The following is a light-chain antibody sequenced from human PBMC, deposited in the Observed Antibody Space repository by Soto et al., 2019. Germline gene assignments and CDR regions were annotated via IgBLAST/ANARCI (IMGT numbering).Light chain of an antibody. J-gene: IGKJ1*01. Sequence: DIVMTQSPLSLPVTPGEPASISCRSSQSLLHSNGYIYLDWYLQKPGQSPQLLIYLVSNRASGVPDRFSSSGSGTDFTLKISRVEAEDVGVYYCMQALQIPQTFGQGTKVEIK. CDR1: QSLLHSNGYIY. CDR2: LVS. CDR3: MQALQIPQT. V-gene: IGKV2-28*01.